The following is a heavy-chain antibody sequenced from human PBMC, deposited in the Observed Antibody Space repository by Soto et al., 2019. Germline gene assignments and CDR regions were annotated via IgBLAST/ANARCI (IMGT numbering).Heavy chain of an antibody. CDR1: GGSISSYY. J-gene: IGHJ4*02. CDR3: ARGPLYDILTGYYDY. V-gene: IGHV4-59*01. Sequence: PSETLSLTCTVSGGSISSYYWSWIRQPPGKGLEWIGYIYYSGSTNYNPSLKSRVTISVDTSKNQFSLKLSSVTAADTAVYYCARGPLYDILTGYYDYWGQGTLVTVSS. CDR2: IYYSGST. D-gene: IGHD3-9*01.